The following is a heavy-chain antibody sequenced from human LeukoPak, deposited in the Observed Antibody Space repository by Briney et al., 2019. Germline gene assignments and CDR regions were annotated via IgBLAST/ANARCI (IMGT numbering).Heavy chain of an antibody. CDR1: GVTFSNAW. CDR3: TTDTDYGGYYYGMDV. J-gene: IGHJ6*02. D-gene: IGHD4-23*01. CDR2: IKSKTDGGTT. V-gene: IGHV3-15*07. Sequence: PGGSLRLSCAASGVTFSNAWMNWVRQAPGKGLEWVGRIKSKTDGGTTDYAAPVKGRFTISRDDSKNTLYLQMNSLKTEDTAVYYCTTDTDYGGYYYGMDVWGQGTTVTVSS.